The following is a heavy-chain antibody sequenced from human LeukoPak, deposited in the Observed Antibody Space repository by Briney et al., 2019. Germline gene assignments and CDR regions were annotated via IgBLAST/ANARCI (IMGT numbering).Heavy chain of an antibody. V-gene: IGHV1-2*02. J-gene: IGHJ3*02. Sequence: VVSVKVSCKASGYTFTGYYMHWVRQAPGQGLEWMGWINPNSGGTNYAQKFQGRVTMTRDTSISTAYMELSRLRSDDTAVYYCARDRVVKGGSGKEGAFDIWGQGTMVTVSS. CDR2: INPNSGGT. CDR1: GYTFTGYY. CDR3: ARDRVVKGGSGKEGAFDI. D-gene: IGHD3-10*01.